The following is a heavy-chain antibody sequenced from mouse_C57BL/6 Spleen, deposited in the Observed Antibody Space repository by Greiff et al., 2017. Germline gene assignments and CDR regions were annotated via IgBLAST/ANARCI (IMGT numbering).Heavy chain of an antibody. CDR1: GYTFTDYY. J-gene: IGHJ2*01. CDR2: IYPGSGNT. D-gene: IGHD1-1*01. CDR3: ATSTTVVATIPYYFDY. V-gene: IGHV1-76*01. Sequence: VQLQQSGAELVRPGASVKLSCKASGYTFTDYYINWVKQRPGQGLEWIARIYPGSGNTYYNEKFKGKATLTAEKSSSTAYMQLSSLTSEDSVVYFCATSTTVVATIPYYFDYWGQGTTLTVSS.